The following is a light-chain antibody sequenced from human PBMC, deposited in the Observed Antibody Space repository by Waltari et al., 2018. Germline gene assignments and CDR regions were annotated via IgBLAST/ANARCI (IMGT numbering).Light chain of an antibody. CDR1: QSVSSSY. Sequence: EIVLTQSPGTLSLSPGERATLSCRASQSVSSSYLAWYQQKPGQAPSLLIYGASSRATGIPDRFSGSGSVTDFTLTISRLEPEDFAVYYCQQYGSSPLTFGGGTKVEIK. CDR2: GAS. V-gene: IGKV3-20*01. J-gene: IGKJ4*01. CDR3: QQYGSSPLT.